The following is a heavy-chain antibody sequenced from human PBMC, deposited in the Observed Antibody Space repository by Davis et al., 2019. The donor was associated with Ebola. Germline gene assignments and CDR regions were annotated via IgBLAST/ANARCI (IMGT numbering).Heavy chain of an antibody. CDR1: GYTFTNYY. V-gene: IGHV1-46*01. J-gene: IGHJ4*02. Sequence: ASVKVSCKASGYTFTNYYMHWVRQAPGQGLEWMGMINPNDGRTIYAQKFQGRVTVTRDTSTTTVFMTLTSLTSDDTAVYYCAREDWVIGVDFWGQGTLVTVSS. CDR2: INPNDGRT. D-gene: IGHD3-3*01. CDR3: AREDWVIGVDF.